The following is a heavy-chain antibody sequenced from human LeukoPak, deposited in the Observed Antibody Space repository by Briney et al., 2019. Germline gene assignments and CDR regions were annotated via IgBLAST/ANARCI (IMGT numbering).Heavy chain of an antibody. V-gene: IGHV3-53*04. CDR1: GFTVSSNY. D-gene: IGHD6-19*01. Sequence: GGSLRLSCAASGFTVSSNYMSWVRQAPGKGLEWVSVIFSGGGTYYADSVKGRFTISRHNSKNTLYHQMNSLRAEDTAVYYCARELQWHQGMDVWGQGTTVTVSS. CDR2: IFSGGGT. J-gene: IGHJ6*02. CDR3: ARELQWHQGMDV.